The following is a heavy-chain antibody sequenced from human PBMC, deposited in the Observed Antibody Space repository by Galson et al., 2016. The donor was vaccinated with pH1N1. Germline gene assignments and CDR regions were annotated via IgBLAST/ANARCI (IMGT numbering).Heavy chain of an antibody. CDR1: GDSVNGGSYY. D-gene: IGHD3-10*01. CDR3: ARGVMVPGSRYYFYAMDV. V-gene: IGHV4-61*01. CDR2: INYRGSV. Sequence: ETLSLTCTVSGDSVNGGSYYWTWIRQSPGKGLEWIGYINYRGSVDYNPSLKSRVIISLEMSRNEFSLRLRSLIAADTAVYYCARGVMVPGSRYYFYAMDVWGQGATVTVSS. J-gene: IGHJ6*02.